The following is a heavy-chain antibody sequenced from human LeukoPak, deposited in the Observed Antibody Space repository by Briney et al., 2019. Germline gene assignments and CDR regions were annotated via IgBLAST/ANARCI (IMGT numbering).Heavy chain of an antibody. CDR1: GFTFSNVW. V-gene: IGHV3-15*01. J-gene: IGHJ4*02. D-gene: IGHD2-2*01. CDR3: TTGYCSSTSCCNRDY. CDR2: IKRKTDGGTT. Sequence: GGSLRLSCAVSGFTFSNVWMSWVRPAPGEGREWVGRIKRKTDGGTTDYAAPVKGRFTISRDDSKNTLYLQMNSLKTEDTAVYYCTTGYCSSTSCCNRDYWGQGTLVTVSS.